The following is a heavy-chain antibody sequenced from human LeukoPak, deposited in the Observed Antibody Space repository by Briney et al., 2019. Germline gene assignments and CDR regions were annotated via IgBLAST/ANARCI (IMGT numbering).Heavy chain of an antibody. CDR2: INHSGST. CDR1: GGSFSGYY. V-gene: IGHV4-34*01. CDR3: ARGSSWLYF. D-gene: IGHD3-22*01. Sequence: PSETLSLTCAVYGGSFSGYYWSWIRQPPGKGLGWIGEINHSGSTNYNPSLKSRVTISVDTSKNQFSLKLSSVTAADTAVYYCARGSSWLYFWGQGTMVTVSS. J-gene: IGHJ3*01.